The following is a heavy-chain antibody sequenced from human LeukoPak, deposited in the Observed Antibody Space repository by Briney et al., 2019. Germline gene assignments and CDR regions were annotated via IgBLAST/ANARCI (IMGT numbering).Heavy chain of an antibody. V-gene: IGHV3-33*01. CDR2: IWYDGSNK. D-gene: IGHD3-3*01. CDR3: ARDRSYDFWSGYSTPDY. CDR1: GFTFSSYG. J-gene: IGHJ4*02. Sequence: GGSLRLSCAASGFTFSSYGMHWARQAPGKGLEWVAVIWYDGSNKYYADSVKGRFTISRDNSKNTLDLQMNSLRAEDTAVYYCARDRSYDFWSGYSTPDYWGQGTLVTVSS.